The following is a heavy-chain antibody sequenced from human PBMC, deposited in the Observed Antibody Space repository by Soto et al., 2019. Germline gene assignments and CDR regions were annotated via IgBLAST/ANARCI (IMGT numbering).Heavy chain of an antibody. V-gene: IGHV3-15*07. CDR2: VKSKVDGETI. Sequence: EVQLVESGGGLVEPGGSLRLSCAASGFTFNGAWMNWVRQSPGKGLEWVGRVKSKVDGETIDYAAPVKGRFTISRDDSRNTVYLQMNSLSTEDTAMYYCAADLPDWGAYAFDYWGQGALVTVSS. D-gene: IGHD3-16*01. CDR3: AADLPDWGAYAFDY. CDR1: GFTFNGAW. J-gene: IGHJ4*02.